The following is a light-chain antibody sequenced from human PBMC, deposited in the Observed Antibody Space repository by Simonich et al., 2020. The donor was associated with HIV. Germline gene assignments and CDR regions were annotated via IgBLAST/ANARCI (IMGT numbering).Light chain of an antibody. CDR2: GAS. CDR1: QSVSSN. J-gene: IGKJ1*01. V-gene: IGKV3-15*01. CDR3: QQYNNWPPWT. Sequence: EIVMTQSPATLSVSPGDRATLSCRASQSVSSNLAWYQQKPGQAPRLLIYGASTRATGIPARFMGSGSGTEFTLTISSLQSEDFAVYYCQQYNNWPPWTFGQGTKVEIK.